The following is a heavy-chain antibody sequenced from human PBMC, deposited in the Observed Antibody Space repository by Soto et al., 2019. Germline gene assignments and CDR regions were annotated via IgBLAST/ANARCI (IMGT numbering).Heavy chain of an antibody. CDR3: ARAPYSSSSFFFDL. CDR1: GYTFTSYF. Sequence: WASVKVSCKASGYTFTSYFMHWVRQAPGQGLQWMGIIHPKGGSTNYAQKFQGRVAMTWDTSTSTAYMELSSLTSGDTAVYYCARAPYSSSSFFFDLWGQGTLVTVSS. D-gene: IGHD6-6*01. V-gene: IGHV1-46*01. J-gene: IGHJ4*02. CDR2: IHPKGGST.